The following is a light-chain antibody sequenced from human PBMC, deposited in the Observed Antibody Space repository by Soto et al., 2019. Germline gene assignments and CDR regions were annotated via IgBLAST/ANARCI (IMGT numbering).Light chain of an antibody. V-gene: IGLV2-14*01. CDR2: EVS. CDR1: SSDVGGSNY. Sequence: QSALTQPASVSGSPGQSITISCTGTSSDVGGSNYVSWYQQHPGKAPKLMIYEVSKRPSGVSNRFSGSTSGNTASLTISGLQAEDEADYYCRSYTSSSTYVFGPGTKLTVL. CDR3: RSYTSSSTYV. J-gene: IGLJ1*01.